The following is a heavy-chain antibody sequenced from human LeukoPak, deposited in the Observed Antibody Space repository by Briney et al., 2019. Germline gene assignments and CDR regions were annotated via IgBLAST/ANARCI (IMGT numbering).Heavy chain of an antibody. CDR2: ISSSGSTI. Sequence: GGSLRLSCAASGFTFSSYEMNWVRQAPGKGLEWVSYISSSGSTIYYADSVKGRFTISRDNAKNSLYLQMNSLRAEDTAVYYCARDLGYQLPKNWGQGTLVTVSS. D-gene: IGHD2-2*01. CDR1: GFTFSSYE. CDR3: ARDLGYQLPKN. J-gene: IGHJ4*02. V-gene: IGHV3-48*03.